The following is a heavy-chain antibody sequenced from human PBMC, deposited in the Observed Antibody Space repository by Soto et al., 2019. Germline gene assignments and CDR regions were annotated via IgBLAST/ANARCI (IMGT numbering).Heavy chain of an antibody. J-gene: IGHJ5*02. CDR3: ARVSGRKSLNGMYNWFDP. CDR1: GGSISSYY. Sequence: NPSETLSLTCTVSGGSISSYYWSWIRQPAGKGLEWIGRIYTSGSTNYNPSLKSRVTMSVDTSKNQFSLKLSSVTAADTAVYYCARVSGRKSLNGMYNWFDPCGQGTLVTVSS. V-gene: IGHV4-4*07. CDR2: IYTSGST. D-gene: IGHD1-1*01.